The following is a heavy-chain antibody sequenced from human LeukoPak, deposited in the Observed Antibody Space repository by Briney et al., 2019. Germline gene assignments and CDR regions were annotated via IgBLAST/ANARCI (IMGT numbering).Heavy chain of an antibody. CDR1: GFTFSTYA. CDR2: ISYDGSNK. CDR3: ARRKEELRDGGYVGGALGY. Sequence: GGSLRLSCAASGFTFSTYAMHWVRQAPGKGLEWVAVISYDGSNKYYADSVKGRFTIPRDNSKNTLYLQMNSLRAEDTAVYYCARRKEELRDGGYVGGALGYWGQGTLVTVSS. V-gene: IGHV3-30-3*01. D-gene: IGHD5-12*01. J-gene: IGHJ4*02.